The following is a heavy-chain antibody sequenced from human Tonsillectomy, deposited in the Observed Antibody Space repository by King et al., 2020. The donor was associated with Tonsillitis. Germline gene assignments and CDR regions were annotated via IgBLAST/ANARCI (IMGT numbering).Heavy chain of an antibody. CDR1: GFPFNLYW. CDR2: ITNEGSGK. CDR3: ASDHYGYYYFDM. J-gene: IGHJ4*02. Sequence: VQLVESGGGLVQPGGSLRLSCSASGFPFNLYWMHWVRQAPGKGLVWVSRITNEGSGKIYADSVGGRFTISRDNGKQTPYLQMDCLRAEDMAVYYCASDHYGYYYFDMWGQGTLVSVSS. V-gene: IGHV3-74*01. D-gene: IGHD4-17*01.